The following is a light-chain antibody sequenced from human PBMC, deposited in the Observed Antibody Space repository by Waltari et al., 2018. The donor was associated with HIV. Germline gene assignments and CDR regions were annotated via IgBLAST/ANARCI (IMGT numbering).Light chain of an antibody. J-gene: IGKJ4*01. CDR1: QSVSSY. Sequence: EIVLTQSPATLSLSPGERATLSCRASQSVSSYFAWYQQKAGQAPRLLIYDASNRATGIPARFSGRGSGTDFTLTISRLEPEDFAVYYCQQRSNWAVTFGGGTKVEIK. CDR2: DAS. CDR3: QQRSNWAVT. V-gene: IGKV3-11*01.